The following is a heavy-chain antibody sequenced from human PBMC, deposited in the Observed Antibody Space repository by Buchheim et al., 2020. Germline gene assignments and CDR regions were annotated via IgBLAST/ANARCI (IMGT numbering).Heavy chain of an antibody. D-gene: IGHD3-10*01. CDR3: ARDRGFVIDY. V-gene: IGHV3-48*03. CDR2: ISSSGDTI. CDR1: GFMFSSYE. Sequence: EVQLVESGGGLVQPGGSLRLSCAASGFMFSSYEMNWVRQAPGKGLEWVSYISSSGDTIHYADSVKGRFTISRDNPKNSMDLQMNSLRVDDTAVYYCARDRGFVIDYWGQGAL. J-gene: IGHJ4*02.